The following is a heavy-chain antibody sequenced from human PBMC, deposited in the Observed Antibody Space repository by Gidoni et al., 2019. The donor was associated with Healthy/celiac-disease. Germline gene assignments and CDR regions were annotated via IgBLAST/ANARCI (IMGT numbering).Heavy chain of an antibody. CDR2: IIPIFGTA. CDR1: GGTFRSYA. V-gene: IGHV1-69*01. D-gene: IGHD2-15*01. Sequence: QVQLVQSGAEVKKPGSAVKVSCKASGGTFRSYATSWVRQAPGQGREWMGGIIPIFGTANYAQKFQGRVTITADESTSTSYMELSSLRSEDTAVYYCARQLPLKVRSARRGYYGMDVWGQGTTVTVSS. CDR3: ARQLPLKVRSARRGYYGMDV. J-gene: IGHJ6*02.